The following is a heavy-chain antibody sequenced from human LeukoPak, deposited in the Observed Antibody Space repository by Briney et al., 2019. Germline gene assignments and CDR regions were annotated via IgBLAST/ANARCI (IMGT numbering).Heavy chain of an antibody. Sequence: GGSLRLSCAASGFTFSDAWMSWVRQAPGKGLEWVSYISSSGSTIYYADSVKGRFTISRDNAKNSLYLQMNSLRAEDTAVYYCAELGITMIGGVWGKGTTVTISS. V-gene: IGHV3-11*04. D-gene: IGHD3-10*02. CDR2: ISSSGSTI. CDR1: GFTFSDAW. CDR3: AELGITMIGGV. J-gene: IGHJ6*04.